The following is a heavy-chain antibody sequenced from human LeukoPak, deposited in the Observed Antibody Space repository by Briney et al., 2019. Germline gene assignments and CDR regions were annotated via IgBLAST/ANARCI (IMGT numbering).Heavy chain of an antibody. CDR2: IFSSGTA. Sequence: PSETLSLTCTVSGASIRANHHYWAWVRQPPGKGLEWIGTIFSSGTAYYNPSLRTRVSISVDTSKNEFSLRLSAVTAADTGLYYCARIIRTAGYYSNPKSGSFDLWGQGILVIVSS. J-gene: IGHJ5*02. D-gene: IGHD3-22*01. V-gene: IGHV4-39*01. CDR1: GASIRANHHY. CDR3: ARIIRTAGYYSNPKSGSFDL.